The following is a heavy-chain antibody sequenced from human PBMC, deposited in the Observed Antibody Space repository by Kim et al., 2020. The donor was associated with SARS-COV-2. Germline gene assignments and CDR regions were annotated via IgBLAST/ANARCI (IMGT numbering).Heavy chain of an antibody. D-gene: IGHD1-7*01. J-gene: IGHJ4*02. CDR3: AKDLNYAVYYFDY. Sequence: YADSVKGRFTISRDNSKNTLYLQMNSLRAEDTAVYYCAKDLNYAVYYFDYWGQGTLVTVSS. V-gene: IGHV3-23*01.